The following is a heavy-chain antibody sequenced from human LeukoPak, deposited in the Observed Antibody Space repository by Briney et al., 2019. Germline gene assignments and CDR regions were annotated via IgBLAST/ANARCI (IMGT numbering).Heavy chain of an antibody. D-gene: IGHD2-8*01. CDR1: GYTFTSYA. V-gene: IGHV1-69*13. Sequence: GASVKVSCKASGYTFTSYAISWVRQAPGQGLEWMGGIIPIFGTANYAQKFQGRVTITADESTSTAYMELSSLRSEDTAVYYCARGMVYAILGLAFDIWGQGTMVTVSS. J-gene: IGHJ3*02. CDR3: ARGMVYAILGLAFDI. CDR2: IIPIFGTA.